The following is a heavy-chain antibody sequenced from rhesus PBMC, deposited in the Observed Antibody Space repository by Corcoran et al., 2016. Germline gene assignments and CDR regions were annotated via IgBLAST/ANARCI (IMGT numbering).Heavy chain of an antibody. CDR2: ISYSGSP. D-gene: IGHD2-21*01. Sequence: QVQLQESGPGLVKPSETLSLTCAVSGGSISSSYSYWSRIRQAPGQGREWIGSISYSGSPSYNPSLQSRVTISRDTSKNQFSLKLSSVTAADTAVYYCARRGGYCTGSGCYSGLDSWGQGVVVTVSS. CDR1: GGSISSSYSY. J-gene: IGHJ6*01. V-gene: IGHV4-122*02. CDR3: ARRGGYCTGSGCYSGLDS.